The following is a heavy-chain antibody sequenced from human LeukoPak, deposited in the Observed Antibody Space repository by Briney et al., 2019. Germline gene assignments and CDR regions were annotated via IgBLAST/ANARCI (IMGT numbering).Heavy chain of an antibody. Sequence: SETLSLTCAVYGGSFSGFFWTWIRQPPGKGLEWIGEINQSGSTNYNPSLRSRVTMSIETSNKQFSLKLSSVTAADTAVYYCARGEVGAQMNYWGQGTLVTVSS. V-gene: IGHV4-34*01. D-gene: IGHD1-26*01. J-gene: IGHJ4*02. CDR1: GGSFSGFF. CDR3: ARGEVGAQMNY. CDR2: INQSGST.